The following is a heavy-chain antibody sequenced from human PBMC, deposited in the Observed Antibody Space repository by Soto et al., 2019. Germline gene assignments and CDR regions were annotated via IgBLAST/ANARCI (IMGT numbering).Heavy chain of an antibody. V-gene: IGHV2-70*01. D-gene: IGHD5-18*01. CDR2: IDWDDDK. CDR3: ARSGYSYGFDY. J-gene: IGHJ4*02. Sequence: SGPTLVNPTQTLTLTCTFSGFSLITILICVSWIRQPPGKALEWLALIDWDDDKYYSTSLKTRLTISKDTSKNQVVLTMTNMDPVDTATYYCARSGYSYGFDYWGQGTLVTVSS. CDR1: GFSLITILIC.